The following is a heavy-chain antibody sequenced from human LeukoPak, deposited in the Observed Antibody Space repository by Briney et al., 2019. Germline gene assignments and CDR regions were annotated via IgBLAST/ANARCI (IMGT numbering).Heavy chain of an antibody. J-gene: IGHJ4*02. D-gene: IGHD4-11*01. V-gene: IGHV3-48*03. CDR3: AREDYSKGWGYFDY. CDR2: IANTGDTR. CDR1: GFTFSNYE. Sequence: PGGSLRLSCAASGFTFSNYEMNWVRQAPGKGLQWVSYIANTGDTRNYADSVKGRFTVSRDNAKNSLYLQMNSLRAEDTAIYYCAREDYSKGWGYFDYWGQGTLVTVSS.